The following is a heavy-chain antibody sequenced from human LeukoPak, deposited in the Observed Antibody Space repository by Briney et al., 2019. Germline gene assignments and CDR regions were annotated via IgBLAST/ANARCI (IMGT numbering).Heavy chain of an antibody. CDR2: ISAYNGNT. D-gene: IGHD3-10*01. CDR1: GYTFTSYG. J-gene: IGHJ5*02. V-gene: IGHV1-18*01. Sequence: ASVKVSCKASGYTFTSYGISWVRQAPGQGLEWMGWISAYNGNTNYAQKLQGRVTMTTDTSTSTAYMELSRLRSDDTAVYYCARDGRGRGANWFDPWGQGTLVTVSS. CDR3: ARDGRGRGANWFDP.